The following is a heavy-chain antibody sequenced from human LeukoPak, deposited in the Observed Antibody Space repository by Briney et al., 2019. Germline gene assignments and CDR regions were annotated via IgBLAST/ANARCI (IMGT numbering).Heavy chain of an antibody. J-gene: IGHJ3*01. CDR3: AKESSLLPDAIDV. CDR1: GYTFSRYA. D-gene: IGHD2-21*02. Sequence: GGSLRLSCAASGYTFSRYAMTWVRQAPGKGLEWVSSISGSGNSPYYADSVKGRFTISRDNSKNMVYLQMNSLGAEDTAVFYCAKESSLLPDAIDVWGQGTMVTVSS. CDR2: ISGSGNSP. V-gene: IGHV3-23*01.